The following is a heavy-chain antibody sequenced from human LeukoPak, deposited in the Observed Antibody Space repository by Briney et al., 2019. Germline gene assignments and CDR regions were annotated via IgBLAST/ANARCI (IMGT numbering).Heavy chain of an antibody. CDR1: GGSISSYY. V-gene: IGHV4-4*08. Sequence: SETLSLTCTVSGGSISSYYWSWIRQPPGKGLEWIGYIYYSGNTYYNPSLKSRVSISVDTSKNQFSLKVSSVTAADTAVYYCARDFGSSIPWGQGTLVTVSS. D-gene: IGHD6-6*01. J-gene: IGHJ5*02. CDR3: ARDFGSSIP. CDR2: IYYSGNT.